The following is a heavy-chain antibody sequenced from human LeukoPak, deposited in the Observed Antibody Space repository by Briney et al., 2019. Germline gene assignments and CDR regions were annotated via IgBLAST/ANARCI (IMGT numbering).Heavy chain of an antibody. Sequence: PGGSLRLSCAASGFTFSDYGMNLVRQAPGKGLEWVSYISSSSSQINYADSVKGRLTISRDNAKNSLYLQMNSLRAEDTAVYYCARGGAARPDYWGQGTLVTVSS. CDR2: ISSSSSQI. J-gene: IGHJ4*02. CDR1: GFTFSDYG. CDR3: ARGGAARPDY. D-gene: IGHD6-6*01. V-gene: IGHV3-48*01.